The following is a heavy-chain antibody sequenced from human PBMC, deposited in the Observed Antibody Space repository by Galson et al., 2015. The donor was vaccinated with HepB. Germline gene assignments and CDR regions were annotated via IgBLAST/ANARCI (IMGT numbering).Heavy chain of an antibody. CDR3: ARDRIPHSSSGWYFSNLFDTDAFDI. D-gene: IGHD6-19*01. Sequence: SLRLSCAASGFTFSSYWMSWVRQAPGKGLEWVANIKQDGSEKYYVDSVKGRFTISRDNAKNSLYLQMNSLRAEDTAVYYCARDRIPHSSSGWYFSNLFDTDAFDIWGPGTMVTVSS. CDR1: GFTFSSYW. J-gene: IGHJ3*02. V-gene: IGHV3-7*03. CDR2: IKQDGSEK.